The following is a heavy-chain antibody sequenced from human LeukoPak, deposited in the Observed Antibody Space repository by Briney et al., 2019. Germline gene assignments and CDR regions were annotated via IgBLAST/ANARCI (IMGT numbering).Heavy chain of an antibody. CDR3: ARVGIGYSSGWYGAFDI. CDR1: EFTFSSYS. V-gene: IGHV3-21*01. Sequence: GGSLRLSCAASEFTFSSYSMNWVRQAPGKGLEWVSSISSSSSYIYYADSVKGRFTISRDNAKDSLYLQMNSLRAEDTAVYYCARVGIGYSSGWYGAFDIWGQGTMVTVSS. D-gene: IGHD6-19*01. J-gene: IGHJ3*02. CDR2: ISSSSSYI.